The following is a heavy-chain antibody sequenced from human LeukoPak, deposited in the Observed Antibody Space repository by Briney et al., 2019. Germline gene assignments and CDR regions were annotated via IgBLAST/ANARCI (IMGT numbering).Heavy chain of an antibody. CDR1: GSTSSSPW. J-gene: IGHJ4*02. CDR2: IKQDGSEK. V-gene: IGHV3-7*04. CDR3: ARGYSSSWFDY. D-gene: IGHD6-13*01. Sequence: VGPPRLSCEASGSTSSSPWMSSVRQAPGKGLEWAANIKQDGSEKYYVDSVTCRFTISRDNAKNSLYLQMNSLRAEDTAVYYCARGYSSSWFDYWGQGTLVTVSS.